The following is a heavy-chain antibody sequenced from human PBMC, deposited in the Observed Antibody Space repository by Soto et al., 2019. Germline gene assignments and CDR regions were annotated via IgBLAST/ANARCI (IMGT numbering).Heavy chain of an antibody. V-gene: IGHV3-7*04. CDR3: VRGRSLSGY. CDR2: IKEDGSEK. CDR1: GFTLSDNW. J-gene: IGHJ4*02. Sequence: GSLRLSCTASGFTLSDNWMTWVRQAPGKGLEWVAHIKEDGSEKNYVDSVKGRFTISRDNAKNSLFLQMNGLRVEDTAVYYCVRGRSLSGYWGQGTLVTVSS. D-gene: IGHD3-16*01.